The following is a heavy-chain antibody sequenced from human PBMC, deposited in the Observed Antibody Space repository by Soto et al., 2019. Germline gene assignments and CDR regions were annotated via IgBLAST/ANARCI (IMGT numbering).Heavy chain of an antibody. Sequence: GGSLRLSCAASGFTFSNYAMSWVRQAPCKGLEWVSVIGGSGDSTFYADSVKGRFTISRDTSKDTLYLQMNSLRVEDTAIYHCAKGRTASCYSAVDLWGQGTQVSVPS. V-gene: IGHV3-23*01. D-gene: IGHD2-2*01. CDR3: AKGRTASCYSAVDL. CDR2: IGGSGDST. J-gene: IGHJ4*02. CDR1: GFTFSNYA.